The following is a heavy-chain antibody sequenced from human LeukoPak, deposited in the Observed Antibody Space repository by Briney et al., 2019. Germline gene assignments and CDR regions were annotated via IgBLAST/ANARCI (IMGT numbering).Heavy chain of an antibody. CDR1: GFTFSSYS. V-gene: IGHV3-21*04. CDR3: AKLAAAGFFDY. Sequence: GGSLRLSCAASGFTFSSYSMNWVRQAPGKGLEWVSSISSSSSYIYYADSVKGRFTISRDNAKNSLYLQMNSLRAEDTALYYCAKLAAAGFFDYWGQGTLVTVSS. J-gene: IGHJ4*02. D-gene: IGHD6-13*01. CDR2: ISSSSSYI.